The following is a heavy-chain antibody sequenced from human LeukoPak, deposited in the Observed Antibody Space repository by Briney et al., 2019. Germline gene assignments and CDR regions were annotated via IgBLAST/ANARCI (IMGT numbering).Heavy chain of an antibody. J-gene: IGHJ4*02. CDR2: IDPSDSYT. D-gene: IGHD1-26*01. V-gene: IGHV5-10-1*01. CDR3: ARQEYSGSYYVY. CDR1: GYRFSNYW. Sequence: GESLQISWKGSGYRFSNYWISWVRQMPGKGLEWMGRIDPSDSYTNYSPSFQGHVTISADKSITTAYLQWNSLTASDTAIYYCARQEYSGSYYVYWGQGTLVTVSS.